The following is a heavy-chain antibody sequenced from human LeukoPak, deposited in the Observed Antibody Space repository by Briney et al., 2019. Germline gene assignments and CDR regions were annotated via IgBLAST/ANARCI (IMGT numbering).Heavy chain of an antibody. CDR1: GFTFRDYS. V-gene: IGHV3-30*18. CDR3: AKDLMRGLYRPLDF. J-gene: IGHJ4*02. D-gene: IGHD6-19*01. CDR2: LSSYGIKT. Sequence: GGSLRLSCAASGFTFRDYSTHWVRQAPGKGLEWLATLSSYGIKTNYADSVKGRFTISRDISKNTLYLHMNSLRTEDTALYYCAKDLMRGLYRPLDFWGQGTLVTVSS.